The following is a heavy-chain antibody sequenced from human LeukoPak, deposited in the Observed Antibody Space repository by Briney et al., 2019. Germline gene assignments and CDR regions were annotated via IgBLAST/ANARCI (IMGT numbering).Heavy chain of an antibody. CDR1: GDTFSTYA. CDR2: IRTDNKP. CDR3: ARDVHHYEVMDV. V-gene: IGHV3-23*05. D-gene: IGHD3-22*01. Sequence: GGSLRLTCAASGDTFSTYAMTWDRQAPGQGLELVSSIRTDNKPHYSDSVKGRFAISRDNYKNTLFLQLHNLRVEDTPLYSFARDVHHYEVMDVWSQWTTVTVSS. J-gene: IGHJ6*02.